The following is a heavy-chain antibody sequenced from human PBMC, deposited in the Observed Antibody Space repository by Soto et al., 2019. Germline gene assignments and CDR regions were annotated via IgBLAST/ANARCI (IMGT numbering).Heavy chain of an antibody. Sequence: GGSLRLSCTFSGFTSDDYALTWVRQAPGKGLEWVAFATSQAFGGTTDYAASVKGRFTISRDDSTTVAYLQMNSLQTEDTAIYYCTRDGDFYGMDVWGQGTTVTISS. CDR2: ATSQAFGGTT. CDR3: TRDGDFYGMDV. CDR1: GFTSDDYA. D-gene: IGHD3-3*01. V-gene: IGHV3-49*04. J-gene: IGHJ6*02.